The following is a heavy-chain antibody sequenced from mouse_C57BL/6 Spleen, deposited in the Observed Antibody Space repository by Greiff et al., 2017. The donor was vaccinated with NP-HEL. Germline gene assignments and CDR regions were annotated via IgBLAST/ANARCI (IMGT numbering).Heavy chain of an antibody. CDR1: GYTFTSYW. V-gene: IGHV1-52*01. Sequence: QVQLQQPGAELVRPGSSVKLSCKASGYTFTSYWMHWVKQRPIQGLEWIGNIDPSDSETHYNQKFKDKATLTVDKSSSTAYMQLSSLTSEDSAVYYCARSITTVTGYFDVWGTGTTVTVSS. D-gene: IGHD1-1*01. CDR2: IDPSDSET. J-gene: IGHJ1*03. CDR3: ARSITTVTGYFDV.